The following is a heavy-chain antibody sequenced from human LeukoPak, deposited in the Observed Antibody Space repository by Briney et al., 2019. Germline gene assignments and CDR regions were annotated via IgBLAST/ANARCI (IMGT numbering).Heavy chain of an antibody. CDR1: GFTFSSYA. D-gene: IGHD3-22*01. CDR2: ISGSGGST. CDR3: AKDSSGYQDY. J-gene: IGHJ4*02. Sequence: PGGSLRLSCAASGFTFSSYAMSWVRQAPGKGLEWVSAISGSGGSTYYADSVKGRFTISIDNSKNTLYLQMNSLRAEGTAVYYCAKDSSGYQDYWGQGTLVTVSS. V-gene: IGHV3-23*01.